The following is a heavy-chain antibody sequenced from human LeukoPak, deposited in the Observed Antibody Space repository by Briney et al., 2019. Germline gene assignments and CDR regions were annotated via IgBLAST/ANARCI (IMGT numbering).Heavy chain of an antibody. D-gene: IGHD6-13*01. V-gene: IGHV3-53*01. Sequence: GGSLRLSCTASGFTVSNNYMNWVRQAPGKGLEWVSLIYSGGSTQCADSVRGRFTISRDNSKNTLYLQMSSLRAEDTAVYYCARDPPGIAASVSGGWGQGTLVTVSS. CDR1: GFTVSNNY. CDR3: ARDPPGIAASVSGG. J-gene: IGHJ4*02. CDR2: IYSGGST.